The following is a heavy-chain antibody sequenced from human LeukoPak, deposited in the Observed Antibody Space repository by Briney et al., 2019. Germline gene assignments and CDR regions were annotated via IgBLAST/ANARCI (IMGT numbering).Heavy chain of an antibody. CDR3: ARDLGYCSSTSCNREHFFDY. Sequence: GASVKVSCKASGYTFTSYGISWVRQAPGQGLEWMGWISAYNGNTNYAQKLQGRVTMTTDTSTSTAYMELRSLRSDDTAVYYCARDLGYCSSTSCNREHFFDYWGQGTLVTVSS. V-gene: IGHV1-18*01. CDR2: ISAYNGNT. D-gene: IGHD2-2*01. J-gene: IGHJ4*02. CDR1: GYTFTSYG.